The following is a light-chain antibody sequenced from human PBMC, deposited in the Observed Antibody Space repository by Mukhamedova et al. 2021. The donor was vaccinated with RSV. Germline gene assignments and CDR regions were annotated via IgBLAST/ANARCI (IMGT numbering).Light chain of an antibody. J-gene: IGKJ1*01. CDR2: WAS. V-gene: IGKV4-1*01. Sequence: SQSVLYSSNNKNYLAWYQQKPGQPPKLLIYWASTRESGVPDRFSGSGSGTGFTLTISSLQAEDVAVYYCQQYYSTPRTFGQGTKV. CDR1: QSVLYSSNNKNY. CDR3: QQYYSTPRT.